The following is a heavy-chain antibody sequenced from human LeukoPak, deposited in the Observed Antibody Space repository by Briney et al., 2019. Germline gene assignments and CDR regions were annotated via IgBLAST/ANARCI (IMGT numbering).Heavy chain of an antibody. J-gene: IGHJ4*02. CDR3: ATNYYGSGSYYNG. V-gene: IGHV4-61*02. CDR1: GGSISSGSYY. Sequence: PSQTLSLTCTVSGGSISSGSYYWSWIRQPAGKGLEWIGRIYTSGSTNYNPSLKSRVTISVDTSKNQFSLKLSSVTAADTAVYYCATNYYGSGSYYNGWGQGTLVTVSS. D-gene: IGHD3-10*01. CDR2: IYTSGST.